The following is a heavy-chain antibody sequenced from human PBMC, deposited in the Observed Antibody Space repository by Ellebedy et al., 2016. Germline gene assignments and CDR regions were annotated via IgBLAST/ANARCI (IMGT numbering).Heavy chain of an antibody. CDR3: ARAYDDVFDI. J-gene: IGHJ3*02. V-gene: IGHV4-38-2*02. D-gene: IGHD5-12*01. Sequence: SETLSLXXTVSGYSISSGYYWGWIRQPPGKGLEWIGSIYHSGSTYYNPSLKSRVTISVDTSKNQFSLKLSSVTAADTAVFYCARAYDDVFDIWGQGTMVTVSS. CDR2: IYHSGST. CDR1: GYSISSGYY.